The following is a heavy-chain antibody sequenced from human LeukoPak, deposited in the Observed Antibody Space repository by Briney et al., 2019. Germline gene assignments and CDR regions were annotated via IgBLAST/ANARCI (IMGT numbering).Heavy chain of an antibody. Sequence: PSETLSLTCTVSGGSISSYYWSWIRQPAGKGLEWIGRIYTSGSTNYNPSLKSRVTMSVDTSKNQFSLKLSSVTAADTAVYYCARARCSSTSCPLDYWGQGTLVTVSP. J-gene: IGHJ4*02. V-gene: IGHV4-4*07. CDR3: ARARCSSTSCPLDY. CDR2: IYTSGST. D-gene: IGHD2-2*01. CDR1: GGSISSYY.